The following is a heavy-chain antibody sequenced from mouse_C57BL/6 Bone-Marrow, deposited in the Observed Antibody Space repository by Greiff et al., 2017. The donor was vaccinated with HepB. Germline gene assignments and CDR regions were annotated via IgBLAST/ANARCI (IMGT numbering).Heavy chain of an antibody. D-gene: IGHD2-3*01. Sequence: EVKLQESGAELVRPGASVKLSCTASGFNIKDYYMHWVKQRPEQGLEWSGRIDPEDGDTEYAPKFQGKATMTADTSSNTAYLQLSSLTSEDTAVYYCTSIGYFYAMDYWGQGTSVTVSS. J-gene: IGHJ4*01. CDR1: GFNIKDYY. CDR2: IDPEDGDT. CDR3: TSIGYFYAMDY. V-gene: IGHV14-1*01.